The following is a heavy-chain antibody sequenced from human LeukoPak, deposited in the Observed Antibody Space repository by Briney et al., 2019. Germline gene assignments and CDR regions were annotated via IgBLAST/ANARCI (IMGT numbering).Heavy chain of an antibody. J-gene: IGHJ4*02. Sequence: SETLSLTCTVSGGSISSSSYYWGWIRQPPGKGLEWIGSIYYSGSTYYNPSLKSRVTISVDTSKNQFSLKLSSVTAADTAVYYCARLVVRVGYYDYWGQGTLVTVSS. CDR2: IYYSGST. CDR1: GGSISSSSYY. V-gene: IGHV4-39*01. CDR3: ARLVVRVGYYDY. D-gene: IGHD2-2*01.